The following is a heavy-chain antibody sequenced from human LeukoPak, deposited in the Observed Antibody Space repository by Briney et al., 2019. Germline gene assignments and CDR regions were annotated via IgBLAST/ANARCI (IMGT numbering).Heavy chain of an antibody. Sequence: PSETLSLTCTVSGGSISSSSYYWGWIRQPPGKGLEWIGSIYYSGSTYYNPSLKSRVTISVDTSKNQFSLKLSSVTAADTAVYYCARHRRRGRENWFDPWGQGTLVTVSS. V-gene: IGHV4-39*01. CDR1: GGSISSSSYY. J-gene: IGHJ5*02. CDR3: ARHRRRGRENWFDP. D-gene: IGHD3-10*01. CDR2: IYYSGST.